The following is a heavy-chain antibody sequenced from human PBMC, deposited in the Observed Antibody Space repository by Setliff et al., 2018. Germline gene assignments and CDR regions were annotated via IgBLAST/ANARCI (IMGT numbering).Heavy chain of an antibody. J-gene: IGHJ4*02. V-gene: IGHV4-61*02. D-gene: IGHD3-10*01. CDR2: IYVTEST. Sequence: NPSETLSLTCSVSGGSISGGGYYWNWIRQPAGKGLEWIGRIYVTESTKYNPSLKSRVTLSIDTSKNQFSLKLSSVTAADAALYYCAASRAYTGAVEEWFLPKTFDFWGQGSPVTVSS. CDR1: GGSISGGGYY. CDR3: AASRAYTGAVEEWFLPKTFDF.